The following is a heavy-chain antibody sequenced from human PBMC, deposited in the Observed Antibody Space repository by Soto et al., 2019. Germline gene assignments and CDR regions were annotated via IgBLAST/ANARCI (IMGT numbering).Heavy chain of an antibody. D-gene: IGHD1-7*01. CDR1: GDSISSGGYY. V-gene: IGHV4-31*03. J-gene: IGHJ4*02. CDR3: ARVKGGTTRRAFDS. Sequence: SETLSLTCTVSGDSISSGGYYWSWIRQHPGKGLEWIGYIYDNGGAYYSPSLKGRVVISVDRSENQFSLRLSSVTAADTAVYYCARVKGGTTRRAFDSWGQGTLVTAPQ. CDR2: IYDNGGA.